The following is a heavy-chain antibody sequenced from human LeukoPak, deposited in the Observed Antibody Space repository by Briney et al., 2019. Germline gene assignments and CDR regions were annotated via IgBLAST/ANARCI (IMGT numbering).Heavy chain of an antibody. CDR1: GGSINDYY. D-gene: IGHD1-26*01. Sequence: PSETLSLTCAVYGGSINDYYWSWIRQSPGKGLEWIGEINHSGSTNYNPSLKSRVTISVDTSKNQFSLKLSSVTAADTAVYYCARAVVGATTNWFDPWGQGTLVTVSS. CDR3: ARAVVGATTNWFDP. CDR2: INHSGST. J-gene: IGHJ5*02. V-gene: IGHV4-34*01.